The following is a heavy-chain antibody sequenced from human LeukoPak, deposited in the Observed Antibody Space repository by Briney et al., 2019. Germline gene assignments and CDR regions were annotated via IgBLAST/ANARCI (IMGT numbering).Heavy chain of an antibody. Sequence: GGSLRLSCAASGFTFDDYAMHWVRQAPGKGLEWVSLISWDGGSTYYADSVKGRSTISRDNSKNSLYLQMNSLRAEDTALYYCAKSATGNYYYYYMDVWGKGTTVTVSS. J-gene: IGHJ6*03. CDR1: GFTFDDYA. CDR2: ISWDGGST. CDR3: AKSATGNYYYYYMDV. V-gene: IGHV3-43D*03. D-gene: IGHD5-12*01.